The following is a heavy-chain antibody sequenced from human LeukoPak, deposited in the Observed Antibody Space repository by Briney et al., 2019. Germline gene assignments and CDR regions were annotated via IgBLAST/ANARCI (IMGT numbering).Heavy chain of an antibody. Sequence: ASVKVSCKASGYTFTGYYMHWVRQAPGQGLEWMGWINPNSGGTNYAQKFQGRVTMTRDTSISTAYMEPSRLRSDDTAVYYCARDGAVADDAFDIWGQGTMVTVSS. CDR1: GYTFTGYY. D-gene: IGHD6-19*01. CDR2: INPNSGGT. J-gene: IGHJ3*02. V-gene: IGHV1-2*02. CDR3: ARDGAVADDAFDI.